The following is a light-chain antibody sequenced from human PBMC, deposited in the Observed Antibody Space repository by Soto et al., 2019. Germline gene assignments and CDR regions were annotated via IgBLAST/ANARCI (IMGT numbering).Light chain of an antibody. CDR2: GAS. CDR1: QSVSNTY. Sequence: EVGLTNSPGTLSLSPGERATLSCRASQSVSNTYLAWYQQKPGQAPRLLIYGASTRATDVPDRFSGSGSGADFTLSISRLEPEDFAVYYCQQYGSSPPRTFGQGTKV. CDR3: QQYGSSPPRT. V-gene: IGKV3-20*01. J-gene: IGKJ1*01.